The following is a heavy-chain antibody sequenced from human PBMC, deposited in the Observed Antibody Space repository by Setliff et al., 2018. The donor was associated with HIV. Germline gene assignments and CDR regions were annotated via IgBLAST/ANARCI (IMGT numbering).Heavy chain of an antibody. CDR3: ARGGLADGFDI. D-gene: IGHD6-19*01. V-gene: IGHV1-18*01. CDR1: GYTFTSYS. CDR2: IIAYNGKT. Sequence: GASVKVSCKASGYTFTSYSMSWVRQAPGQGLEWMGWIIAYNGKTNYAQNLQGRVTMSTDTSTRTAYMELRSLRSDDTAVYYCARGGLADGFDIWGQGTMVTVSS. J-gene: IGHJ3*02.